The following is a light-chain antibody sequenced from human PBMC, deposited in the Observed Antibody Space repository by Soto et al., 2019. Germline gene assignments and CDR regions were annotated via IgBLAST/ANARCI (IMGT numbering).Light chain of an antibody. CDR1: QSAASN. V-gene: IGKV3-15*01. Sequence: EIVLTQSPATLSVSPGERATLSCRASQSAASNLAWYQQKPGQAPRLLIYGAFIRAPGFPVRFRGTGSGSEFTLTISSLQSEDAATYYCQQYDKWPYTFGQGTTLEIK. CDR2: GAF. CDR3: QQYDKWPYT. J-gene: IGKJ2*01.